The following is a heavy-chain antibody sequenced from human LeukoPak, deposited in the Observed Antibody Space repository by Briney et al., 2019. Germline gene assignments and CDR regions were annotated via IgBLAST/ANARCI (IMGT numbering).Heavy chain of an antibody. Sequence: SGTLSLTCTVSGGSISSHYWSWIRQPPGKGLEWIGYIYYSGSTNYNPSLKSRVTISVDTSKNQFSLKLSSVTAADTAVYYCARVHSSGWPRYYYYMDVWGKGTTVTVSS. CDR1: GGSISSHY. CDR2: IYYSGST. D-gene: IGHD6-19*01. CDR3: ARVHSSGWPRYYYYMDV. J-gene: IGHJ6*03. V-gene: IGHV4-59*11.